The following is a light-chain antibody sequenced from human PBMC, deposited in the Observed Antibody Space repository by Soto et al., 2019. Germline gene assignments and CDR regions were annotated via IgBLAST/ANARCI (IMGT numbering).Light chain of an antibody. Sequence: QPVLTQPPSVSGAPGQRVTISCTGSSSNIGAGYDVHWYQQLPGTAPKLLIYGNTNRPSGVSDRFSGSNSGTSASLAITGLQAEDEADYYCQSYDSRLSGSVVFGGGTKLTVL. CDR2: GNT. J-gene: IGLJ2*01. V-gene: IGLV1-40*01. CDR3: QSYDSRLSGSVV. CDR1: SSNIGAGYD.